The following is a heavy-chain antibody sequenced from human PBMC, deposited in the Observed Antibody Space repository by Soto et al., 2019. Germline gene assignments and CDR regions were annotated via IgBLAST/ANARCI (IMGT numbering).Heavy chain of an antibody. CDR1: GGTFSSYA. V-gene: IGHV1-69*01. CDR2: IIPIFGTA. D-gene: IGHD2-15*01. J-gene: IGHJ6*02. CDR3: ARAPLSWSDYYYYGMDV. Sequence: QVQLVQSGAEVKKPGSSVKVSCKASGGTFSSYAISWVRQAPGQGLEWMGGIIPIFGTANYAQKFQGRVTITADESTSTAYMELSSLRSEDTAVYYFARAPLSWSDYYYYGMDVWGQGTTVTVSS.